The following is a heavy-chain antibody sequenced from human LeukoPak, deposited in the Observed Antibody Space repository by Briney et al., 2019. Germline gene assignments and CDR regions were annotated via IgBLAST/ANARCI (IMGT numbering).Heavy chain of an antibody. V-gene: IGHV4-59*01. D-gene: IGHD6-13*01. CDR2: IYYSGSI. J-gene: IGHJ6*02. CDR3: ARNRGGYSSSWSSPYYYYGMDV. Sequence: SETLSLTCTVSGGSISSYYWSWIRQAPGKGLEWIGSIYYSGSITYNPSLRSRVTISVDTSKTQVSLKLSSVTAADTAVYHCARNRGGYSSSWSSPYYYYGMDVWGQGTTVTVSS. CDR1: GGSISSYY.